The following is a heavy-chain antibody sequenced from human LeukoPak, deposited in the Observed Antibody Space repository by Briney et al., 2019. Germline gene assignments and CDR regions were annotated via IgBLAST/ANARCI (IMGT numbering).Heavy chain of an antibody. Sequence: PGGSLRLSCAASGFTFSSCEMYWVRQAPGRGLEWVSFTSGTTTTVHYADSVRGRFTISRDNAKNSLHLQMNSLRAEDTAIYYCARGASGSIDYWGQGTLVTVSS. J-gene: IGHJ4*02. CDR3: ARGASGSIDY. D-gene: IGHD1-1*01. CDR1: GFTFSSCE. V-gene: IGHV3-48*03. CDR2: TSGTTTTV.